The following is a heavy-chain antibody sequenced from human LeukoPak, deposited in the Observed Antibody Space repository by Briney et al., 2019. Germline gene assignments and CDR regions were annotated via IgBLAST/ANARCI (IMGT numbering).Heavy chain of an antibody. Sequence: SETLSLTCTVSGGSISSYYWSWIRQPAGKGLEWIGRIYTSGSTNYNPSLKSRVTMPVDTSKDQFSLKLSSVTAADTAVYYCARDRRGSGYYYNWFDPWGQGTLVTVSS. D-gene: IGHD3-22*01. V-gene: IGHV4-4*07. J-gene: IGHJ5*02. CDR2: IYTSGST. CDR1: GGSISSYY. CDR3: ARDRRGSGYYYNWFDP.